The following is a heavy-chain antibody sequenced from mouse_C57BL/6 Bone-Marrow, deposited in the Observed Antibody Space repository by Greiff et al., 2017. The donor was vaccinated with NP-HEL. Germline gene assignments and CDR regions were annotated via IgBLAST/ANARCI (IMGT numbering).Heavy chain of an antibody. J-gene: IGHJ2*01. V-gene: IGHV10-1*01. Sequence: EVQLQQSGGGLVQPKGSLKLSCAASGFSFNTYAMNWVRQAPGKGLEWVARIRSKSNNYATYYADSVKDRFTISRDDSESMLYLQMNNLKTEDTAMYYCVRLGGTDFDYWGQGTTLTVSS. CDR1: GFSFNTYA. CDR2: IRSKSNNYAT. D-gene: IGHD1-1*01. CDR3: VRLGGTDFDY.